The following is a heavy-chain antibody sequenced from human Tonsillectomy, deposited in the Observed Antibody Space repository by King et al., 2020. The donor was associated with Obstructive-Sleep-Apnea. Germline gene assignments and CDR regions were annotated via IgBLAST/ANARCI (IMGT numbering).Heavy chain of an antibody. V-gene: IGHV3-48*04. CDR2: ISSSSVTI. D-gene: IGHD6-13*01. J-gene: IGHJ3*02. Sequence: QLVQSGGGLVQPGGSLRLSCAASGFTFSSYSMNWVRQAPGKGLEWVSYISSSSVTIYYADSVKGRFTISRDNAKNSLYLQMNSLRVEDTAVYYCANGLRAAGLGDAFDIWGQGTTVTVSS. CDR3: ANGLRAAGLGDAFDI. CDR1: GFTFSSYS.